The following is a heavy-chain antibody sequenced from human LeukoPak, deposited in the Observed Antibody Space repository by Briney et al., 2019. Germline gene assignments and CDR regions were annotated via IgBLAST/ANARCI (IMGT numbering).Heavy chain of an antibody. Sequence: PGGSLRLSCAASGFTFSSYWMSWVRQAPGKGLEWVANIKQDGSEKYYVDSVKGRFTISRDNSKNTLYLQMNSLRAEDTAVYYCAKFAYYYDSSGWPPGFDYWGQGTLVTVSS. CDR3: AKFAYYYDSSGWPPGFDY. J-gene: IGHJ4*02. D-gene: IGHD3-22*01. CDR2: IKQDGSEK. V-gene: IGHV3-7*03. CDR1: GFTFSSYW.